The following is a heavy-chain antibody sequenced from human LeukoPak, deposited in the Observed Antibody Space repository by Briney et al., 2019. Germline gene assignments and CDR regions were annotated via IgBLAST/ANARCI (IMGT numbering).Heavy chain of an antibody. CDR3: AKRWSGYLGDY. V-gene: IGHV3-30*18. J-gene: IGHJ4*02. CDR1: GFTFSSYG. D-gene: IGHD3-3*01. CDR2: ISYDGSNK. Sequence: QPGRSLRLSCAASGFTFSSYGMHWVRQAPGKGLEWVAVISYDGSNKYYADSVKGRFTISRDNSMNTLYLQMNSLRVEDTAVYYCAKRWSGYLGDYWGQGTLVTVSS.